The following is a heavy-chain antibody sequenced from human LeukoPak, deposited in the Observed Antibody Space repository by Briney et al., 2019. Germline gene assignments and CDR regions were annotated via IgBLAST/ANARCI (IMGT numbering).Heavy chain of an antibody. J-gene: IGHJ3*02. CDR2: IYYSGST. Sequence: SETLSLTCTVSGGSISSYYWSWIRQPPGKGLEWIGYIYYSGSTNYNPSLKSRVTISVDTSKNQFSLKLSSVTAADTAVYYCARVRGSGSYYSSAFDIWGQGTMVTVSS. V-gene: IGHV4-59*01. D-gene: IGHD1-26*01. CDR3: ARVRGSGSYYSSAFDI. CDR1: GGSISSYY.